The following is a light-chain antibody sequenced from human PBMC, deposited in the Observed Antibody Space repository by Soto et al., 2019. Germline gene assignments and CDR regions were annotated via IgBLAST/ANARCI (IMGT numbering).Light chain of an antibody. CDR3: QQYKNWPPYT. V-gene: IGKV3-15*01. Sequence: EIVMTQSPATLSVSPGERATLSCRASQSVSSNLAWYQQKPGQAPRLLIYVASTRATGIPARFSGSGSGTDLILTISRLQSEALAVYYCQQYKNWPPYTFCQPARREIK. CDR1: QSVSSN. J-gene: IGKJ5*01. CDR2: VAS.